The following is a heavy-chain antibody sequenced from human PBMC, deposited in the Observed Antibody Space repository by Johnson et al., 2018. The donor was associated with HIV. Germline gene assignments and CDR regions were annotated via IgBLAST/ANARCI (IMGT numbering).Heavy chain of an antibody. CDR2: ISYDGSDK. Sequence: QVQLVESGGGVVQPGRSLRLSCAASGFTFSSYAMHWVRQAPAKGLQWVAVISYDGSDKDYADSVKGRFTISRDSSKNTLYLQMNSLRVEDTAVYYCAPWTAIWGQGTMVTVSS. CDR1: GFTFSSYA. V-gene: IGHV3-30*04. D-gene: IGHD3/OR15-3a*01. J-gene: IGHJ3*02. CDR3: APWTAI.